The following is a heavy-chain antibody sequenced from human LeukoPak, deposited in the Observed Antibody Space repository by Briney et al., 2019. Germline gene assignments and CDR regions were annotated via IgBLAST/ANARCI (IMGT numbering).Heavy chain of an antibody. CDR3: ARDGRGQGVNYDC. Sequence: GASVKVSCRASGYTFTDYYINWVRQAPGQGPEWLGRINPKSGATNYAQKFQGRVTMTRDTSINTAYTEMPRLRSDDAAVYYCARDGRGQGVNYDCWGQGTLVTVSS. CDR2: INPKSGAT. D-gene: IGHD3-10*01. V-gene: IGHV1-2*02. CDR1: GYTFTDYY. J-gene: IGHJ4*02.